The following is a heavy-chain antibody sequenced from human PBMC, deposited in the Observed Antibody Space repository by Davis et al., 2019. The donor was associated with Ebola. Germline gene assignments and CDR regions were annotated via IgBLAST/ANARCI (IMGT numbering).Heavy chain of an antibody. D-gene: IGHD2-2*01. CDR1: GVSISSGGYY. J-gene: IGHJ6*04. CDR2: IYYSGST. Sequence: SETLSPTCTVSGVSISSGGYYWSWIRQHPGKGLEWIGYIYYSGSTYYNASLKSRVTISVDTSKNQFSLKLSSVTAADTALYYCARDSSSASGMDVWGKGTTVTVSS. CDR3: ARDSSSASGMDV. V-gene: IGHV4-31*03.